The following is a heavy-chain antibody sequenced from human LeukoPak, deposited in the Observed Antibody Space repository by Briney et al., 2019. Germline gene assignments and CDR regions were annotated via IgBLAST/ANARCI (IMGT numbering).Heavy chain of an antibody. D-gene: IGHD6-13*01. CDR2: INHSGST. CDR1: GGSFSGYD. J-gene: IGHJ4*02. Sequence: PSETLSLTCAVYGGSFSGYDWSWIRQPPGKGLEWIGEINHSGSTNYNPSLKSRVTISVDTSKNQFSLKLSSVTAADTAVYYCARDGGYSSSWSSLFFDYWGQGTLVTVSS. CDR3: ARDGGYSSSWSSLFFDY. V-gene: IGHV4-34*01.